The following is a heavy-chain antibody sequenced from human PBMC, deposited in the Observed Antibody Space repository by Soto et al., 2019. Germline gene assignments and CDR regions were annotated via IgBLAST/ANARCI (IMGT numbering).Heavy chain of an antibody. J-gene: IGHJ5*02. Sequence: LSLTCTVSGDSVSKYYWNWIRQPAGKGLEWIGRIHSTRSPNYNPSLKSRVTMSVDTSKNQFSLKLDLTSVTAADTAVYYCARSPPYGDHANLDTWGQGTLVTVSS. D-gene: IGHD4-17*01. V-gene: IGHV4-4*07. CDR2: IHSTRSP. CDR1: GDSVSKYY. CDR3: ARSPPYGDHANLDT.